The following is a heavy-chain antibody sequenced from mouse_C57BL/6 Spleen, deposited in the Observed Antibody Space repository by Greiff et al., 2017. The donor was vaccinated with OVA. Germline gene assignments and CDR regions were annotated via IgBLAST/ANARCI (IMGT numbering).Heavy chain of an antibody. J-gene: IGHJ2*01. Sequence: EVQLQQSGPELVKPGASVKISCKASGYTFTDYYMNWVKQSHGKSLEWIGDINPNNGGTSYNQKFKGKATLTVDKSSSTAYMELRSLTSEDSAVYYRARSTMVKKVYFDYWGQGTTLTVSS. V-gene: IGHV1-26*01. CDR1: GYTFTDYY. CDR3: ARSTMVKKVYFDY. D-gene: IGHD2-1*01. CDR2: INPNNGGT.